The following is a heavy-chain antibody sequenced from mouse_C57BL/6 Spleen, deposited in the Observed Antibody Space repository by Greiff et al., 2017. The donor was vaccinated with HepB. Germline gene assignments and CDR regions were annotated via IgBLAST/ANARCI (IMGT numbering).Heavy chain of an antibody. CDR3: ARDADSSGYYFDY. J-gene: IGHJ2*01. D-gene: IGHD3-2*02. CDR1: GFTFSSYA. Sequence: DVMLVESGGGLVKPGGSLKLSCAASGFTFSSYAMSWVRQTPEKRLEWVATISDGGSYTYYPDNVKGRFTISRDNAKNNLYLQMSHLKSEDTAMYYCARDADSSGYYFDYWGQGTTLTVSS. V-gene: IGHV5-4*01. CDR2: ISDGGSYT.